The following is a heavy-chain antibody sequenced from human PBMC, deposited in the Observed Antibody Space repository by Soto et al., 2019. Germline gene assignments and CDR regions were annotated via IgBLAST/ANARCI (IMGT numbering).Heavy chain of an antibody. J-gene: IGHJ3*02. Sequence: ASVKVSCKASGYTFTSYGISLVRQAPGQGLEWMGWISAYNGNTNYAQKLQGRVTMTTDTSTSTAYMELRSLRSDDTAVYYCARDHFILRLSMVRGVRHGSAFDIWG. D-gene: IGHD3-10*01. V-gene: IGHV1-18*01. CDR2: ISAYNGNT. CDR3: ARDHFILRLSMVRGVRHGSAFDI. CDR1: GYTFTSYG.